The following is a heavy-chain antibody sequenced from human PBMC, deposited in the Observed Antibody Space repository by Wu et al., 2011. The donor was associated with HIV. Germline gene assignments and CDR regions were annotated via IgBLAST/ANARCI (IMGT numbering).Heavy chain of an antibody. J-gene: IGHJ4*02. CDR1: GYTFTAYS. V-gene: IGHV1-2*02. CDR2: INPNTGGT. D-gene: IGHD2-2*02. CDR3: ARWLACTSTACYTSTPHFDY. Sequence: QVQLVQVWGWRCRRPGASVQVSCRPSGYTFTAYSLYWVRQAPGQGLEWMGWINPNTGGTNYARKFQDRVTMTGDTSISTAYMELSRLRSDDTAVYYCARWLACTSTACYTSTPHFDYWGQGTLVTVSS.